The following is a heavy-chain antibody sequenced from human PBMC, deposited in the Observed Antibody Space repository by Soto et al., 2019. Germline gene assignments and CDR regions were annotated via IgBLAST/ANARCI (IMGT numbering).Heavy chain of an antibody. CDR1: GGSISSSSYY. Sequence: QLQLQESGPGLVKPSETLSLTCTVSGGSISSSSYYWGWIRQPPGKGLEWIGSIYYSGSTYYNPSLKSRVTISVDTSQNQFSLKLSSVTAADTAVYYCASTYYDFWSGYRNAFDIWGQGTMVTVSS. D-gene: IGHD3-3*01. CDR2: IYYSGST. V-gene: IGHV4-39*01. CDR3: ASTYYDFWSGYRNAFDI. J-gene: IGHJ3*02.